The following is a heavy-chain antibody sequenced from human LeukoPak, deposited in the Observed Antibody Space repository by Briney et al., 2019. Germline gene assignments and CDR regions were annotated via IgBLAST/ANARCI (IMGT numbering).Heavy chain of an antibody. V-gene: IGHV1-58*01. CDR3: AADGGEWLRFYY. CDR2: IVVGSGNT. CDR1: GFTFTSSA. D-gene: IGHD5-12*01. J-gene: IGHJ4*02. Sequence: SVKVSCEASGFTFTSSAVQWVRQARGQRLEWIGWIVVGSGNTNYAQKFQERVTITRDMSTSTAYMELSSLRSEDTAVYYCAADGGEWLRFYYWGQGTLVTVSS.